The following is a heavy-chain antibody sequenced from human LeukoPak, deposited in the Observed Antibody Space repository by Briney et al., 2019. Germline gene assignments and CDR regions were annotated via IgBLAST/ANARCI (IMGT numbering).Heavy chain of an antibody. D-gene: IGHD2-8*01. CDR2: ISAYNGNT. J-gene: IGHJ6*02. CDR3: ARVGSMDGMDV. CDR1: GYTFTSYG. V-gene: IGHV1-18*01. Sequence: ASVRVSCKASGYTFTSYGIGWVRQAPGQRFEWMGWISAYNGNTNYAQKLQGRVTMTTDTSTSTAYMELRSLRSDDTAVYYCARVGSMDGMDVWGQGTTVTVSS.